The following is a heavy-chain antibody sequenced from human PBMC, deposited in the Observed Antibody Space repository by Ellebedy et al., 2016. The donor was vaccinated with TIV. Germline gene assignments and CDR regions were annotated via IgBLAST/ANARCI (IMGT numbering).Heavy chain of an antibody. CDR3: ARGDSSGYIFDY. D-gene: IGHD3-22*01. CDR1: GGSISSGGYY. CDR2: IYYSGST. J-gene: IGHJ4*02. Sequence: SETLSLXXTVSGGSISSGGYYWSWIRQHPGKGLEWIGYIYYSGSTYYNPSLKSRLTISMDTSKSQFSLNLNSVTAADTAVYYCARGDSSGYIFDYWGQGTLVTVSS. V-gene: IGHV4-30-4*08.